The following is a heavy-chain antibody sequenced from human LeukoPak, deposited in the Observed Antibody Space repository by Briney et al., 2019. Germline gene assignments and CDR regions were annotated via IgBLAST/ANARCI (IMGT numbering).Heavy chain of an antibody. CDR1: GFTFSSYA. D-gene: IGHD6-13*01. CDR2: ISGSGGST. V-gene: IGHV3-23*01. CDR3: AKGVQQQLVQVSLGY. Sequence: GGSLRLSCAASGFTFSSYAMSWVRQAPGKGLEWVSVISGSGGSTYYADSVKGRFTFSRDNSKNTLYLQMNSLRAEDTAVYYCAKGVQQQLVQVSLGYWGQGTLVTVSS. J-gene: IGHJ4*02.